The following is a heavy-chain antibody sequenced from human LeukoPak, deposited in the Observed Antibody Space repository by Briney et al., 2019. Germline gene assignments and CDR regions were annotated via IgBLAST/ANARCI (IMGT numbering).Heavy chain of an antibody. CDR3: ATPNGDYRTLYFGY. Sequence: ASVKVSCKVSGYTLTELSIHWVRQAPGKGLEWMGGFDPEDGETIYAQTFQGRVTMTEDTSIDTAYMELSSLRSEDTAIYYCATPNGDYRTLYFGYWGQGALVTVSS. V-gene: IGHV1-24*01. J-gene: IGHJ4*02. D-gene: IGHD4-17*01. CDR2: FDPEDGET. CDR1: GYTLTELS.